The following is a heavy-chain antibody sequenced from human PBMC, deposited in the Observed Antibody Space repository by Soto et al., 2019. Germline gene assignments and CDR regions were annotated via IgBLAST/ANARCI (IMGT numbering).Heavy chain of an antibody. D-gene: IGHD3-3*01. Sequence: EVQLVESGGGLVQPGGSLRLSCAASGFSITNTWMHWVRQAPGKGLEWVGRVKSKADGGTADYAAPGKGRFTVSRDDSKNTQYLQMNSLKMEHTAVYYCNSYPDFWGGHTPLWGQGTLVTVSS. CDR2: VKSKADGGTA. CDR1: GFSITNTW. J-gene: IGHJ4*02. CDR3: NSYPDFWGGHTPL. V-gene: IGHV3-15*07.